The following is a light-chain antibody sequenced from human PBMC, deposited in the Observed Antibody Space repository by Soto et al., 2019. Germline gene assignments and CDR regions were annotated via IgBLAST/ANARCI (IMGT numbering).Light chain of an antibody. CDR2: EVF. V-gene: IGLV2-8*01. Sequence: QSVLTQPPSASGSPGQSVTISCTGTSSDVGSCDHVSWYQQRPGKAPKLVIYEVFKRPSGVPDRFSGAKSGNTASLTVSGLQAEDEADYYCTSCTSNYDLIFGGGTRSPS. J-gene: IGLJ2*01. CDR3: TSCTSNYDLI. CDR1: SSDVGSCDH.